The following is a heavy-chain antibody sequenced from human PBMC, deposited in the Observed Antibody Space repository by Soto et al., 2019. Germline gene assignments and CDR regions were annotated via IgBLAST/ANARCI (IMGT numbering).Heavy chain of an antibody. J-gene: IGHJ4*02. CDR1: GFSLSTSGVG. Sequence: QITLKESGPTLVKPTQTLTLTCTFSGFSLSTSGVGVGWIRQPPGKTLEWLALIHWDDDERYSPSLKSRLSITKDTSKNRVVLTMTNMDPVDTATYYCAHSPFYDIFTWRHVDHWGQGILVTVSS. D-gene: IGHD3-9*01. V-gene: IGHV2-5*02. CDR3: AHSPFYDIFTWRHVDH. CDR2: IHWDDDE.